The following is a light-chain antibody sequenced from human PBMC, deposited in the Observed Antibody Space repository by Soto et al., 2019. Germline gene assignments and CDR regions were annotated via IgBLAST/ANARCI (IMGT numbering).Light chain of an antibody. J-gene: IGKJ5*01. CDR3: QQHGISHIT. CDR2: DAS. V-gene: IGKV3-20*01. Sequence: EIVLTQSPGTLSLSPWDRATLSCRASQSVSSNYLAWYQKKPGRAPRLLIYDASTRATGIPDRFSGSGSGTDFTLTISRLEPEDFAVYYCQQHGISHITFGQGTRLEIK. CDR1: QSVSSNY.